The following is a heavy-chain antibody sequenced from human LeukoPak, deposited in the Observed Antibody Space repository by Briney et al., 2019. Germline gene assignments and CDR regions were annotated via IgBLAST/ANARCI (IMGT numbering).Heavy chain of an antibody. D-gene: IGHD3-10*01. CDR3: GRDRGQDDPIDI. V-gene: IGHV3-33*07. CDR1: GFTLSSYG. J-gene: IGHJ4*02. Sequence: GGSLRLSCAASGFTLSSYGMYWVRQAPGEGLEWVAVIWHDGSVLDYSESVKGRFTVSRDNTKNTLYLQMDSLRAEDTAVYYCGRDRGQDDPIDIWGQGTLVTVST. CDR2: IWHDGSVL.